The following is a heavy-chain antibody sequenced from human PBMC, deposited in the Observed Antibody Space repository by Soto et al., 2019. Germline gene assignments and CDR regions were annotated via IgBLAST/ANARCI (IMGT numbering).Heavy chain of an antibody. CDR3: ARVEDIVVVPAAMFLSGWFDP. J-gene: IGHJ5*02. CDR2: INHSGST. Sequence: SETLSLTCAVYGGSFSGYYWSWIRQPPGKGLEWIGEINHSGSTNYNPSLKSRVTISVDTSKNQFSLKLSSVTAADTAVYYCARVEDIVVVPAAMFLSGWFDPWGQGTLVTVSS. D-gene: IGHD2-2*01. V-gene: IGHV4-34*01. CDR1: GGSFSGYY.